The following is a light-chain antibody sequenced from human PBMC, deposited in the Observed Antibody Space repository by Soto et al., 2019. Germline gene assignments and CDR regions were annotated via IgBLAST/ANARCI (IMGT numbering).Light chain of an antibody. Sequence: EIVLTQSPGTLSLSPGERATLSCRASQSVSSSYLAWYQQKPGQAPRLFIYGASSRATGIPDRFSGSGSGTDFTLTISRLEPEDFAVYYCQLYGSSPAYIFGQGTKLEIK. CDR1: QSVSSSY. J-gene: IGKJ2*01. V-gene: IGKV3-20*01. CDR2: GAS. CDR3: QLYGSSPAYI.